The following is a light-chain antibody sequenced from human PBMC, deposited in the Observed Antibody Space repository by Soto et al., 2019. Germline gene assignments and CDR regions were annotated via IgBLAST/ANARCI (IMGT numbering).Light chain of an antibody. Sequence: QSALTQPRSVSGSPGQSVTISCTGTSSDVGGYNYVSWYQQHPGKAPKLMIYDVSKRPSGVPDRFSGSKSGNTASLTISGLQAEDEADYYRCSYAGSYTVYVFGTGTKLTVL. CDR2: DVS. CDR1: SSDVGGYNY. V-gene: IGLV2-11*01. J-gene: IGLJ1*01. CDR3: CSYAGSYTVYV.